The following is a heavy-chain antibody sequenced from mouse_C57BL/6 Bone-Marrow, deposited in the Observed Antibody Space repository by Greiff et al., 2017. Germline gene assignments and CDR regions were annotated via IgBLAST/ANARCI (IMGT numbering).Heavy chain of an antibody. CDR3: ARRGLTGAYFDY. Sequence: VQLQQSGAELVMPGASVKLSCKASGYTFTSYWMHWVKQRPGQGLEWIGEIDPSDSYTNYNQKFKGKSTLTVDKSSSTAYMQLSSLTSEDSAVYYCARRGLTGAYFDYWGQGTTLTVSS. CDR1: GYTFTSYW. J-gene: IGHJ2*01. V-gene: IGHV1-69*01. CDR2: IDPSDSYT. D-gene: IGHD4-1*01.